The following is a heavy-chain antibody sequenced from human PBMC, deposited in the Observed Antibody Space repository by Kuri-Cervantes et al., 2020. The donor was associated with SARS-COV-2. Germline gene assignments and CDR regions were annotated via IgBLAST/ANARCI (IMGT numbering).Heavy chain of an antibody. D-gene: IGHD2-15*01. CDR2: ITDEGADT. CDR1: GFTFSSFA. Sequence: GGSLRLSCAGSGFTFSSFAMAWVRQAPGKGLEWISDITDEGADTYFADSVKGRFTISRDNAKKSLYLEMNSLRAEDTAVYYCARQGYCSGGSCYSGAMDVWGQGTTVTVSS. CDR3: ARQGYCSGGSCYSGAMDV. V-gene: IGHV3-23*01. J-gene: IGHJ6*02.